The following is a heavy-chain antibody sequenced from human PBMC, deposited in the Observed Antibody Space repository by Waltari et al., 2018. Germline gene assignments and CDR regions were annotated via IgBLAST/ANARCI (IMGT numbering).Heavy chain of an antibody. CDR2: ISSSSSTI. J-gene: IGHJ3*02. D-gene: IGHD1-26*01. CDR3: ARDRVGATEDAFDI. V-gene: IGHV3-48*04. CDR1: GFTFSSYS. Sequence: EVQLVESGGGLVQPGGSLRLSCAASGFTFSSYSMNWVRQAPGKGLEWVSYISSSSSTIYYADSVKGRFTISRDNAKNSLYLKMNSLRAEDTAVYYCARDRVGATEDAFDIWGQGTMVTVSS.